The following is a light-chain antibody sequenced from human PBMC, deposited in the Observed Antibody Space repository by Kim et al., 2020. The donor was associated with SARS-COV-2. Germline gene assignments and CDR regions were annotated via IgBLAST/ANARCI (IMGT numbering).Light chain of an antibody. V-gene: IGKV1-39*01. CDR2: GAS. CDR1: QSIRSY. J-gene: IGKJ2*01. CDR3: QQSYSTPMYT. Sequence: DIQMTQSPSSLSTSVGDRVTITCRASQSIRSYLNWYQQKPGKAPKLLIYGASSLQSGVSSRFSGSGSGTDFTLTISSLQPEDFATYYCQQSYSTPMYTFGQGTKLEI.